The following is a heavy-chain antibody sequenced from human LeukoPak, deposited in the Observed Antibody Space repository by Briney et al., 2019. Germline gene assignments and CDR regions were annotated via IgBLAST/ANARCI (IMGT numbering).Heavy chain of an antibody. CDR2: IIPILGIA. CDR1: GGTFSSYT. Sequence: SVKVSCKASGGTFSSYTISWVRQAPGQGLEWMGRIIPILGIANYAQKFQGRVTITADKSASTAYMELSSLRSEDTAVYYCARDREGGSYDYYFDYWGQGTLVTVSP. CDR3: ARDREGGSYDYYFDY. D-gene: IGHD5-18*01. V-gene: IGHV1-69*04. J-gene: IGHJ4*02.